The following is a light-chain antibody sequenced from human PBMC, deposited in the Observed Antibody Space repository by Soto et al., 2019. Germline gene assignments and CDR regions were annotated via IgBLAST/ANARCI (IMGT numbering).Light chain of an antibody. CDR2: EVV. J-gene: IGLJ1*01. Sequence: SVLAQPASVSGSPGQSITISCTGTSSDVGYYNYVSWFQQHPGKAPKLMISEVVNRPSGVSIRFSGSKSGDTASLTITGLQAEDEADYYCSSYAAGSIYVFGIGTKVTVL. CDR3: SSYAAGSIYV. V-gene: IGLV2-14*01. CDR1: SSDVGYYNY.